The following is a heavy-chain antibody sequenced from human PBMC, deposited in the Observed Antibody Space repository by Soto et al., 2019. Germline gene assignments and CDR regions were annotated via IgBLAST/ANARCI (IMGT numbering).Heavy chain of an antibody. CDR2: FYYSGST. J-gene: IGHJ4*02. CDR3: AYGGSAEGYFDS. V-gene: IGHV4-59*01. D-gene: IGHD1-26*01. Sequence: AEPRSLTCTVSGASISIYYWSWVRQPPGKGLEWIGHFYYSGSTNYNPSLKSRVSMSVDTSKKQFSLKLSSVTAADTAVYYCAYGGSAEGYFDSWGQGPLVTVSS. CDR1: GASISIYY.